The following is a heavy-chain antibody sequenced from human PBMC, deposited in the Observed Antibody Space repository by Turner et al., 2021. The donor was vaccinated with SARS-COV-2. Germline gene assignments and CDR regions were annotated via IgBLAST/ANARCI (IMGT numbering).Heavy chain of an antibody. V-gene: IGHV3-33*01. D-gene: IGHD3-16*01. CDR3: ARDGAFGATGLDY. CDR2: IWYDGSNK. CDR1: GFTFSSYG. Sequence: QVQLVESGGGVVQPGRSLRLSCAASGFTFSSYGMHWVRQAPGKGLEWVAVIWYDGSNKYYADPVKGRFTISRDNSKNTQYLQMNSLRAEDTAVYYCARDGAFGATGLDYWGQGTLVTVSS. J-gene: IGHJ4*02.